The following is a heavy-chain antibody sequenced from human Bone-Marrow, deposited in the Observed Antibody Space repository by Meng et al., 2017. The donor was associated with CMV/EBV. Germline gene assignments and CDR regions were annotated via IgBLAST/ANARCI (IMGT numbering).Heavy chain of an antibody. CDR3: ARGLDTNMGPKYHYYYGMDV. D-gene: IGHD5-18*01. V-gene: IGHV3-74*01. J-gene: IGHJ6*02. CDR1: GFSVRSFR. Sequence: GGSLRLSCVASGFSVRSFRMHWVRRAPGKGLVWVSRVNSDGNDTPYADSVKGRFTISRDNAKNTPYLEMNSLRGEDTAGYYCARGLDTNMGPKYHYYYGMDVWGPGTTVTVSS. CDR2: VNSDGNDT.